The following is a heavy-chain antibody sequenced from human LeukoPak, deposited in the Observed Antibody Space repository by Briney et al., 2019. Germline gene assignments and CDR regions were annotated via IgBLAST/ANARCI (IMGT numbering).Heavy chain of an antibody. CDR3: ARSPSRQNWIASLYKWFDP. CDR2: INHRGDT. CDR1: GPSFSGYF. Sequence: SETLSLTCAVHGPSFSGYFWSWIRQPPGKGLEWIGEINHRGDTNYNPSLKSRVTISLDTSNNQFSVRLTSVTAADTAVYYCARSPSRQNWIASLYKWFDPWGQGTLVTVAS. D-gene: IGHD2-2*03. J-gene: IGHJ5*02. V-gene: IGHV4-34*01.